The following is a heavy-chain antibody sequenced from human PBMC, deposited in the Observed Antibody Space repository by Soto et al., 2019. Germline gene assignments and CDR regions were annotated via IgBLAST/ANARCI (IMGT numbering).Heavy chain of an antibody. V-gene: IGHV4-34*01. Sequence: QVQLQQWGAGLLKPSETLSLTCAVYGGSFSGYYWSWIRQPPGKGLEWIGEINHSGSTNYNPSLTSRVSISVDTSQHQLSLKLSSGTAADTAVYYCARGLFQQLVRFRYYYYGMDVWGQGTTVTVSS. CDR3: ARGLFQQLVRFRYYYYGMDV. CDR2: INHSGST. J-gene: IGHJ6*02. CDR1: GGSFSGYY. D-gene: IGHD6-13*01.